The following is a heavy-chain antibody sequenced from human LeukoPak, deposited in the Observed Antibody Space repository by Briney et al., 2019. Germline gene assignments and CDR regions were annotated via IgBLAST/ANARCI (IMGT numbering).Heavy chain of an antibody. CDR2: IKSKTDGGTI. CDR1: GFTFSNAW. Sequence: PGGSLRLSCAASGFTFSNAWMSWVRQAPGKGLEWVGRIKSKTDGGTIDYAAPVEGRFTISRDDSKSTLYLQMNSLKTEDTAVYYCTTLDFSNGLFDPWGQGALVTVSS. J-gene: IGHJ5*02. V-gene: IGHV3-15*01. D-gene: IGHD4-11*01. CDR3: TTLDFSNGLFDP.